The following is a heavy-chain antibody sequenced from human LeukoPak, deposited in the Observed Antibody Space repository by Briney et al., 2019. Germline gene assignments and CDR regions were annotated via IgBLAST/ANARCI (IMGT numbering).Heavy chain of an antibody. Sequence: ASVKVSCKASGYTFTSYDINWVRQATGQGLEWMGWMNPNSGNTGYAQKFQGRVTMTRNTSISTAYMELSSLRSEDTAVHYCARGSRQQPTDDAFDIWGQGTMVTVSS. CDR2: MNPNSGNT. V-gene: IGHV1-8*01. J-gene: IGHJ3*02. CDR1: GYTFTSYD. CDR3: ARGSRQQPTDDAFDI. D-gene: IGHD6-13*01.